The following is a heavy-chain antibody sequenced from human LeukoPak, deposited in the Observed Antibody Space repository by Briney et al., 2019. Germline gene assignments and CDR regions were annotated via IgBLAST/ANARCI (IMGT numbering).Heavy chain of an antibody. J-gene: IGHJ4*02. CDR1: GKSFSRYY. V-gene: IGHV4-34*01. CDR2: INHSGST. Sequence: SETLSLTCAVYGKSFSRYYWSWICQPPGRWLEWIGEINHSGSTNYNPSHKSRVTISVDTSKNQFSLKLSSVSAADTAVYYCARVPTRAFVDYWGQGTLVTVSS. CDR3: ARVPTRAFVDY. D-gene: IGHD3-16*01.